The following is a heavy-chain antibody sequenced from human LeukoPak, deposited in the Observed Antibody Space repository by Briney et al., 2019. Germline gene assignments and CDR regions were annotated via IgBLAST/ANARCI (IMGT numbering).Heavy chain of an antibody. CDR2: MNPNSGNT. V-gene: IGHV1-8*01. CDR1: GYTFTSYD. Sequence: ASVKVSCKASGYTFTSYDINWVRQATGQGLEWMGWMNPNSGNTGYAQKLQGRVTMTTDTSTSTAYMELRSLRSDDTAVYYCARCTMVRGVIITEDYWGQGTLVTVSS. D-gene: IGHD3-10*01. J-gene: IGHJ4*02. CDR3: ARCTMVRGVIITEDY.